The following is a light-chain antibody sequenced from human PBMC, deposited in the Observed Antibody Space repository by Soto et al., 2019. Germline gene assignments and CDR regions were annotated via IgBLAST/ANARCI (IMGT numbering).Light chain of an antibody. CDR2: AAS. CDR3: QQSYSTPWT. Sequence: DIQMTQSPSSLSVSVGDTVTITCRASQRISTFLNWYQQKPGKAPKLLIYAASSLQSGVPSRFSGSGSGTDFTLTISSLQPEDFATYYCQQSYSTPWTFGQGTKVDIK. CDR1: QRISTF. J-gene: IGKJ1*01. V-gene: IGKV1-39*01.